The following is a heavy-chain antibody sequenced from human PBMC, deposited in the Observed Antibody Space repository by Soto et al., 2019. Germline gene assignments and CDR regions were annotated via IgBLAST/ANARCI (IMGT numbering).Heavy chain of an antibody. Sequence: EVQLVETGGGLIQSGGSLRLFCAAYGFSVSSHYMNWVRQAPGKGLEWVSIIYSGGRRYYADYGRGRFTISRDNSKNTLNLQKNSPIAEDTAVYYCARGRRSWYSVNYNGLDVCGQGTSVTVSS. J-gene: IGHJ6*02. CDR2: IYSGGRR. V-gene: IGHV3-53*02. CDR1: GFSVSSHY. CDR3: ARGRRSWYSVNYNGLDV. D-gene: IGHD2-8*01.